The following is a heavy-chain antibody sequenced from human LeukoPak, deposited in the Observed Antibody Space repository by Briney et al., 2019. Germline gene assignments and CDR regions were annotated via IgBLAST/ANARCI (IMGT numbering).Heavy chain of an antibody. J-gene: IGHJ4*02. D-gene: IGHD1-26*01. Sequence: PGGSLRLSCTVSGFTVSSNSMSWVRQAPGKGLEWVSFIYSDNTHYSDSVKGRFTISRDNSKNTLYLQMNSLRAEDTAVYYCAKLAVGATTWSFDYWGQGTLVTVSS. CDR3: AKLAVGATTWSFDY. CDR1: GFTVSSNS. V-gene: IGHV3-66*03. CDR2: IYSDNT.